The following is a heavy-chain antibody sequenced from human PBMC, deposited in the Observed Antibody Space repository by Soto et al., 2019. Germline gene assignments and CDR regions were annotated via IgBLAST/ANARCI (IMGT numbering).Heavy chain of an antibody. CDR2: IIPIIGTA. CDR1: GRTFSSYA. CDR3: ARSRVRMVREDGEFDP. Sequence: QVQLVQSGAEVKKPGSSVKVSCKASGRTFSSYAISWARQAPGQGLEWMGGIIPIIGTANYAQKFPGRDTITADESTSTAYMELSSLRSEDTAVYYCARSRVRMVREDGEFDPWGEGSLVTVS. D-gene: IGHD3-10*01. J-gene: IGHJ5*02. V-gene: IGHV1-69*01.